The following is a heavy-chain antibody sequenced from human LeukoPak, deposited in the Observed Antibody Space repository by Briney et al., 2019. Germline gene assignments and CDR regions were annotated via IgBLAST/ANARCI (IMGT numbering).Heavy chain of an antibody. CDR1: GFTFSSYA. J-gene: IGHJ4*02. CDR2: ISGSGGST. D-gene: IGHD3-10*01. CDR3: AKDWVVRGVIEGADY. Sequence: PGGSLRPSCAASGFTFSSYAMSWVRQAPGRGLEWVSVISGSGGSTYYADSVKGRFTISRDNSKNTLHLQMNSLRAEDTAVYYCAKDWVVRGVIEGADYWGQGTPVTVSS. V-gene: IGHV3-23*01.